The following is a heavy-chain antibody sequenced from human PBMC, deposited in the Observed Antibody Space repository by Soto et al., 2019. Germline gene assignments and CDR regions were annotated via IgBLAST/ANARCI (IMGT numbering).Heavy chain of an antibody. J-gene: IGHJ6*02. CDR3: ARVRSEIPLWESYYGMDV. V-gene: IGHV3-66*01. Sequence: EVQLVESGGGLVQPGGSLRLSCAASGFTVSSNYMSWVRQAPGKGLEWVSVIYSGGSTYYADSVKGRFTISRDNSKNTLYLQMNSLRAEDTAVYYCARVRSEIPLWESYYGMDVWGQGTTVTVSS. D-gene: IGHD5-18*01. CDR1: GFTVSSNY. CDR2: IYSGGST.